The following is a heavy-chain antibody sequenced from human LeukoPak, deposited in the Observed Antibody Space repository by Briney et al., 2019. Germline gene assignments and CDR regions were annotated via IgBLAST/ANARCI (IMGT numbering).Heavy chain of an antibody. V-gene: IGHV3-74*01. J-gene: IGHJ4*02. CDR2: INNDGSTT. CDR1: GFSFRSYW. Sequence: GGSLRLSCGASGFSFRSYWMHWVRQAPGKGLVWVSRINNDGSTTADADSVKGRFTITRDNAKNTLHLQMNSPRAEDTAVYYCARGDAYALNYWGQGTLVTVSS. CDR3: ARGDAYALNY. D-gene: IGHD2-2*01.